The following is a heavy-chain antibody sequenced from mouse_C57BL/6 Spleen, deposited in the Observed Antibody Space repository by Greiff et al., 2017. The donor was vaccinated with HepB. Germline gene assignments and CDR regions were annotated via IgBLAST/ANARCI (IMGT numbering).Heavy chain of an antibody. CDR1: GYAFSSSW. Sequence: VQLQQSGPELVKPGASVKISCKASGYAFSSSWMNWVKQRPGKGLEWIGRIYPGDGDTNYNGKIKGKATLTADKSSRTAYMQLSSLTSEDSAVYFCARCYGSSSYYYAMDYWGQGTSVPVSS. CDR2: IYPGDGDT. V-gene: IGHV1-82*01. J-gene: IGHJ4*01. D-gene: IGHD1-1*01. CDR3: ARCYGSSSYYYAMDY.